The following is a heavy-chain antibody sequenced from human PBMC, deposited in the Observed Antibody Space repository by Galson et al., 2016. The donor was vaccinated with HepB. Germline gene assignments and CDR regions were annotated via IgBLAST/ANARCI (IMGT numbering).Heavy chain of an antibody. CDR2: ISSSGTTI. V-gene: IGHV3-48*04. CDR1: GFTFSSYS. Sequence: SLRLSCAASGFTFSSYSMNWVRQAPGKGLERLSYISSSGTTIYYADSVKGRFTISRDNAKNSVYLQMNSLRGDDTAVYYCMSYSDAWYSGFWGQGTLVTVSS. D-gene: IGHD6-13*01. CDR3: MSYSDAWYSGF. J-gene: IGHJ4*02.